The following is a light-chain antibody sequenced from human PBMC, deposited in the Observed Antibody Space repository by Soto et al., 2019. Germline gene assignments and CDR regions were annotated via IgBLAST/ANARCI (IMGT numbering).Light chain of an antibody. V-gene: IGKV3-11*01. CDR3: QQRSNWPVVT. CDR1: QSLSSY. Sequence: EIVLTQSPATLSLSPGERATLSCRASQSLSSYLAWYQQKPGQAPRLLIYDASNRATGIPARFSGSGSGTDFTLTISSLEPEDFAVYYCQQRSNWPVVTFGQGTKVEIK. J-gene: IGKJ1*01. CDR2: DAS.